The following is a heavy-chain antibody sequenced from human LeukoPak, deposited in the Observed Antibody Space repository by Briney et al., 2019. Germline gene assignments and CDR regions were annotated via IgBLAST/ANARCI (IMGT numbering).Heavy chain of an antibody. V-gene: IGHV3-30-3*01. D-gene: IGHD2-15*01. CDR1: GFTFSSYA. CDR2: ISYDGSNK. Sequence: GRSLRLSCAASGFTFSSYAMHWVRQAPGKGLEWVAVISYDGSNKYYADSVKGRFTISRDNSKNTLYLQMNSLRAEDTAVYYCARGVAATPVAYYYYGMDVWGQGTTVTVSS. J-gene: IGHJ6*02. CDR3: ARGVAATPVAYYYYGMDV.